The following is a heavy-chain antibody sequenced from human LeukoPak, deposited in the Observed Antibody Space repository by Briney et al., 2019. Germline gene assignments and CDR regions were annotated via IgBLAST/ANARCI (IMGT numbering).Heavy chain of an antibody. D-gene: IGHD1-26*01. CDR3: ARWEGGSYYYFDY. CDR2: ISHSGST. Sequence: SETLSLTCAVYGGSFSCYYWSWIRQPPGKGLEWIGEISHSGSTNYNPSLKSRVTISVDTSKNQFSLKLSSVTAADTAVYYCARWEGGSYYYFDYWGQGSLVTVSS. V-gene: IGHV4-34*01. CDR1: GGSFSCYY. J-gene: IGHJ4*02.